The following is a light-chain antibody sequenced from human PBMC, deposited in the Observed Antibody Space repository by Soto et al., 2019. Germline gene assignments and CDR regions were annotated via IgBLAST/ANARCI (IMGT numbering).Light chain of an antibody. CDR2: AAS. J-gene: IGKJ1*01. CDR1: QSISNY. V-gene: IGKV1-39*01. CDR3: HQNYNVPPWT. Sequence: DIQMTQSPSSLSASVGDRVTITCRVSQSISNYLDWYQVKPGKAPKLLIYAASTLQSGVPSRFSGSGSGTDFTLTITSLEADDFATYYCHQNYNVPPWTFGQGTKVDIK.